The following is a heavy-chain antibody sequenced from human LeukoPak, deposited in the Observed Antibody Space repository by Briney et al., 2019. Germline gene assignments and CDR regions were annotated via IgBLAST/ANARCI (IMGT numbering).Heavy chain of an antibody. Sequence: PSGTPSLTCAVSGGSISSSNWWSWVRQPPGKGLEWIGEIYHSGSTNYNPSLKSRVTISVDTSKNQFSLKLSSVTAADTAVYYCARPTPQYSSGWYGAFDIWGQGTMVTVSS. V-gene: IGHV4-4*02. J-gene: IGHJ3*02. CDR1: GGSISSSNW. D-gene: IGHD6-19*01. CDR3: ARPTPQYSSGWYGAFDI. CDR2: IYHSGST.